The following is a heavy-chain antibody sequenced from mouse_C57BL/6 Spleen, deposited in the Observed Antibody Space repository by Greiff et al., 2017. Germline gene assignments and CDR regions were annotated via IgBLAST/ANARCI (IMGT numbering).Heavy chain of an antibody. CDR2: IWGDGST. CDR3: AWLLRNYYAMDY. V-gene: IGHV2-3*01. D-gene: IGHD2-3*01. CDR1: GFSLTSYG. Sequence: VKLVESGPGLVAPSQSLSITCTVSGFSLTSYGVSWVRQPPGKGLEWLGVIWGDGSTNYQSALISRLSSSKANSKSQVFLKLNSLQTDDTATYYCAWLLRNYYAMDYSGQRTSVTVSS. J-gene: IGHJ4*01.